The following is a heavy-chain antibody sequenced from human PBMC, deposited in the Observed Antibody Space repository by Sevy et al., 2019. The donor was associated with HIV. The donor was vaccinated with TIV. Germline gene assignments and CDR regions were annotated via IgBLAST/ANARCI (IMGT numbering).Heavy chain of an antibody. V-gene: IGHV3-7*01. CDR2: IKPDGSVK. CDR3: ARDTNYFYVDV. Sequence: QLGGSLRLSCVVSGFSFSNYWMTWVRQAPGKGLEWVANIKPDGSVKSYVDSVKGRFTISRDNAKNSLSLQMNSLSAEDTAVYYCARDTNYFYVDVWSKGTTVTVSS. J-gene: IGHJ6*03. CDR1: GFSFSNYW. D-gene: IGHD1-1*01.